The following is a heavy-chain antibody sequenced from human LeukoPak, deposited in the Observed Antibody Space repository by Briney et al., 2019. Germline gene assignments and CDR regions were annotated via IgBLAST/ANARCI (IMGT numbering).Heavy chain of an antibody. CDR3: ARDGGDYDILTGYYDY. D-gene: IGHD3-9*01. V-gene: IGHV1-46*01. CDR2: INPSGGST. Sequence: ASVKVPCKPSGYTFTSYYMHWVRQAPGQGLEGMEIINPSGGSTSYAQKFQGRVTMTSDTSTSTVYMELSSVRAEDTAVYYCARDGGDYDILTGYYDYWGQGTLVTVSS. CDR1: GYTFTSYY. J-gene: IGHJ4*02.